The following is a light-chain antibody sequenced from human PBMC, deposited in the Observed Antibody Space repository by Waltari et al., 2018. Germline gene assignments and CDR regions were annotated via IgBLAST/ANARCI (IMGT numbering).Light chain of an antibody. CDR2: VNSDGSH. CDR3: QTGGHGTWV. CDR1: SGHSTNV. V-gene: IGLV4-69*01. Sequence: QLVLTQSPSASASLGASVKLTCTLSSGHSTNVIAWLQKRPEEGPRYLMKVNSDGSHNKGDEIPYPFSGSSSGAERYLTISSLQSEDEADYYCQTGGHGTWVFGGGTKLTVL. J-gene: IGLJ3*02.